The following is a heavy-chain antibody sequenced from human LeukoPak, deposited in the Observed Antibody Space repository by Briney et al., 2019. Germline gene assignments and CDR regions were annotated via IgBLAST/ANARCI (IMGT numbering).Heavy chain of an antibody. CDR2: MNPKSGDT. CDR1: GYSFTNYN. V-gene: IGHV1-8*03. J-gene: IGHJ6*03. CDR3: ARRHYMDV. Sequence: VASVKVSCKASGYSFTNYNINWVRQATGQGLEWMGWMNPKSGDTGYSQKFQGRVFITRDTSINTAYMELSSLGSDDTAVYYCARRHYMDVWGKGTTVTISS.